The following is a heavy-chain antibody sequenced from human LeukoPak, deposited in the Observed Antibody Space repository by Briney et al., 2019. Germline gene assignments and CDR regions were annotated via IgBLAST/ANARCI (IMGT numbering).Heavy chain of an antibody. J-gene: IGHJ4*02. CDR3: ARDREEAGIAAASRPGVY. Sequence: GRSLRLSCTASGFTFGDYAMSWVRQAPGKGLEWVGFIRSKAYGGTTEYAASVKGRFTISRDNSKNMLYLQMNSLRAEDTAVYYCARDREEAGIAAASRPGVYWGQGTLVTVSS. D-gene: IGHD6-13*01. V-gene: IGHV3-49*04. CDR1: GFTFGDYA. CDR2: IRSKAYGGTT.